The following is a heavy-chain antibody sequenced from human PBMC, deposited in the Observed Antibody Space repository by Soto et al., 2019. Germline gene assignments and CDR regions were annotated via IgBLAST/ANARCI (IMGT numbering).Heavy chain of an antibody. CDR1: GFTFSSYW. CDR3: ARDPGSSWYGVDYYYMDV. D-gene: IGHD6-13*01. Sequence: GGSLRLSCAASGFTFSSYWMSWVRQAPGKGLEWVANIKQDGSEKYYVDSVKGRFTISRDNAKNSLYLQMNSLRAEDTAVYYCARDPGSSWYGVDYYYMDVWGKGTTVTVSS. J-gene: IGHJ6*03. CDR2: IKQDGSEK. V-gene: IGHV3-7*01.